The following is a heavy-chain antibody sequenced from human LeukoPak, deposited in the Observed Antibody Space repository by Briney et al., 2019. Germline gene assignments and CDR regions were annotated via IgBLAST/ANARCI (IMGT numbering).Heavy chain of an antibody. D-gene: IGHD2-21*02. CDR2: IDPSDSYT. CDR1: GYSFTSYW. CDR3: ARAGYCGGDCYYFDY. V-gene: IGHV5-10-1*01. Sequence: GESLKISCKGSGYSFTSYWIGWVRQMPGKGLVWMGRIDPSDSYTNYSPSFQGHVTISADKSISTAYLQWSSLKASDTAMYYCARAGYCGGDCYYFDYWGQGTLVTVSS. J-gene: IGHJ4*02.